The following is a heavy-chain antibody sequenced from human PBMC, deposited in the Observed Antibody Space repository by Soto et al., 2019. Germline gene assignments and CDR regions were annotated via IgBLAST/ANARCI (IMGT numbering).Heavy chain of an antibody. Sequence: QPVGSLRLSCAACGFTFSSYGMHWIRQAPGKGLEWVAVIWYDGSNKYYADSVKGRFTISRDNSKNTLYLQMNSLRAEDTAVYYCERAPSHGDYWGQGNLVTVFS. J-gene: IGHJ4*02. CDR3: ERAPSHGDY. V-gene: IGHV3-33*01. CDR2: IWYDGSNK. CDR1: GFTFSSYG.